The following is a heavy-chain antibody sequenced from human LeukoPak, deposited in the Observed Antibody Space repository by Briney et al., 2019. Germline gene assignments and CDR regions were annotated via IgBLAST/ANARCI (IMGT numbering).Heavy chain of an antibody. CDR2: IKPDGSEK. CDR1: VLPLSIYW. CDR3: ARDRGGSGWYEFES. Sequence: PGGSLRLSCAASVLPLSIYWVRWVPQATGKGVEWVATIKPDGSEKYYVEYMKGRFTISRDNAKNSLYLQMNSLRAEDTAVFYCARDRGGSGWYEFESWGQGNLVTVSS. V-gene: IGHV3-7*01. J-gene: IGHJ4*02. D-gene: IGHD6-19*01.